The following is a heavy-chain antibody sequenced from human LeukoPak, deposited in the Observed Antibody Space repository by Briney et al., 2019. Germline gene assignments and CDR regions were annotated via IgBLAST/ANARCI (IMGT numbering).Heavy chain of an antibody. J-gene: IGHJ4*02. Sequence: PGGSLRLSCAASGFSVSNSYMTWVRQAPGKGLEWVSVIYSHGSTHYGDSVRGRFTISRDNSKNTFYLQMNSLKDEDTAVYYCARGEILTGPFDYWGQGTLVTVSS. V-gene: IGHV3-53*01. CDR1: GFSVSNSY. CDR2: IYSHGST. D-gene: IGHD3-9*01. CDR3: ARGEILTGPFDY.